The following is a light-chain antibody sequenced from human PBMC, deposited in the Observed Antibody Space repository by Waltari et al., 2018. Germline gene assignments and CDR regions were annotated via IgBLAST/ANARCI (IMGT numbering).Light chain of an antibody. J-gene: IGKJ4*01. CDR2: DTS. CDR3: QQRRSWPLT. Sequence: EIVLTQSPATLSLSPGERATLPCRASQTVDSYLIWYQQRPGQAPRLLIYDTSDRATGIPARFSGSGSGTDYTLTISSLEPEDFAVYYCQQRRSWPLTFGGGTKVEIK. CDR1: QTVDSY. V-gene: IGKV3-11*01.